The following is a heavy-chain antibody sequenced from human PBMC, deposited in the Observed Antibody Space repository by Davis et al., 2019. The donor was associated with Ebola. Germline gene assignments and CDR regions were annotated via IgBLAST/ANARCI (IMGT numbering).Heavy chain of an antibody. D-gene: IGHD3-16*01. CDR3: AKDFMSDY. V-gene: IGHV3-30*02. CDR2: IRYDGSNK. Sequence: GESLKISCAASGFTFSSYWMSWVRQAPGKGLEWVAFIRYDGSNKYYADSVKGRFTISRDNSKNTLYLQMNSLRAEDTAVYYCAKDFMSDYWGQGTLVTVSS. J-gene: IGHJ4*02. CDR1: GFTFSSYW.